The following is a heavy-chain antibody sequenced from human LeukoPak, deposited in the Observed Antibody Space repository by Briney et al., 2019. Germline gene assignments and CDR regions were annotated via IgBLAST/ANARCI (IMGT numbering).Heavy chain of an antibody. J-gene: IGHJ4*02. D-gene: IGHD2-15*01. V-gene: IGHV3-23*01. CDR1: GFTFNTYA. Sequence: GGSLRLSCAASGFTFNTYAMSWVRQAPGKGLDWVSTLSGSGGSTYYADSVKGRFTIPRDNSKNTLYLQMNSLRAEDTAVYYCAKMGYGLLDYWGQGTLVTVSS. CDR3: AKMGYGLLDY. CDR2: LSGSGGST.